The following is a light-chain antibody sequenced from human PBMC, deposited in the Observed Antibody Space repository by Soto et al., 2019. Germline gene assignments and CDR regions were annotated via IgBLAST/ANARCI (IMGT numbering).Light chain of an antibody. CDR1: SSNIGASYG. J-gene: IGLJ3*02. CDR2: GNY. V-gene: IGLV1-40*01. CDR3: QSYDSSLSDWV. Sequence: QSVLTQPPSVSGAPGQRVTISCTGSSSNIGASYGVHWYQQLPGTAPKLLIYGNYNRPSGVPDRFSGSKSGTSASLAITGLQAEDEADYYCQSYDSSLSDWVFGGGTKVTVL.